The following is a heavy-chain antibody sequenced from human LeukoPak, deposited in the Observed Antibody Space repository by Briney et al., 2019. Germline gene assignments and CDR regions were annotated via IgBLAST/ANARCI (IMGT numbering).Heavy chain of an antibody. CDR1: GYTFTSYD. J-gene: IGHJ6*03. Sequence: ASVKVSFKASGYTFTSYDINWVRQATGQGLEWMGWMNPNSGNTGYAQEFQGRVTMTRNTSISTAYMELSSLRSEDTAVYYCARWYSSSYSLPEYCYYYYMDVWGKGTTVTVSS. CDR3: ARWYSSSYSLPEYCYYYYMDV. V-gene: IGHV1-8*01. D-gene: IGHD6-6*01. CDR2: MNPNSGNT.